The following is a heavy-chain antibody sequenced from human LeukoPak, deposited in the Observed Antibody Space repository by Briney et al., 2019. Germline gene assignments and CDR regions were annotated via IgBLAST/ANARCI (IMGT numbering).Heavy chain of an antibody. V-gene: IGHV4-39*01. CDR1: GGSISSSSYY. Sequence: SETLSLTCTVAGGSISSSSYYWGWIRQPPGKGLEWIGSIYYSGSTYYNPSLKSRVTISVDTSRNQFSLKLSSVTAADTAVYYCTDSSGYHGGFDYWGQGTLVTVSS. J-gene: IGHJ4*02. D-gene: IGHD3-22*01. CDR2: IYYSGST. CDR3: TDSSGYHGGFDY.